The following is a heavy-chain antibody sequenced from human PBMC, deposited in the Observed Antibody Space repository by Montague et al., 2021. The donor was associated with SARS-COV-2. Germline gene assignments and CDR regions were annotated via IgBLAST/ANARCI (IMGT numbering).Heavy chain of an antibody. CDR2: IFYSRST. D-gene: IGHD6-13*01. J-gene: IGHJ6*02. CDR3: ARERVERGSWGTYYYYGMDV. CDR1: GGSISSYY. V-gene: IGHV4-59*01. Sequence: SETLSLTCTVSGGSISSYYWSWIRQPPGKGLEWIGYIFYSRSTNYNHSLMSRVTISLDTSKNQFSLKLSSVTAAATAVYYCARERVERGSWGTYYYYGMDVWGQGTTVTVSS.